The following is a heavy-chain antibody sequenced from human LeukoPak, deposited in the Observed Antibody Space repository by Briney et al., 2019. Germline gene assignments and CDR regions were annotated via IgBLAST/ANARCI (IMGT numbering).Heavy chain of an antibody. D-gene: IGHD1-26*01. CDR3: AKDMSNYGGYYGH. J-gene: IGHJ4*02. CDR1: GFTFDDYA. V-gene: IGHV3-43D*03. CDR2: ISWDGGST. Sequence: GGSLRLSCAASGFTFDDYAMHWVRQAPGKGLEWVSLISWDGGSTYYADSVKGRFTISRDNSKNSLYLQMNSLRAEDTALYYCAKDMSNYGGYYGHWGQGTLVTVSS.